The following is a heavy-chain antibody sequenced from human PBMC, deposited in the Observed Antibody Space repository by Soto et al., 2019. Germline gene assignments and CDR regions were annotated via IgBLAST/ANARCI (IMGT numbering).Heavy chain of an antibody. CDR3: ARGNYDILTGYYRGDFDY. D-gene: IGHD3-9*01. CDR2: IYHSGST. Sequence: PSETLSLTCAVSGGSISSSNWWSWVRQPPGKGLEWIGEIYHSGSTNYNPSLKSRVTISVDKSKNQFSLKLSSVTAADTAVYYCARGNYDILTGYYRGDFDYWGQGTLVTVS. CDR1: GGSISSSNW. J-gene: IGHJ4*02. V-gene: IGHV4-4*02.